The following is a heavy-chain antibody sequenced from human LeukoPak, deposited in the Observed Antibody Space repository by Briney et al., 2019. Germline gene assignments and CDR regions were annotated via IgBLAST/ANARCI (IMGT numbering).Heavy chain of an antibody. D-gene: IGHD3-22*01. CDR3: AKPQKVDYYDSGGYFDY. Sequence: TGGSLRLSCAASGFTFSNAWMSWVRQAPGKGLEWVAVVSFDGSNTKYADSVKGRFTISRDNSKNTLYLQMNSLRAEDTAVYYCAKPQKVDYYDSGGYFDYWGQGTLVTVSS. CDR2: VSFDGSNT. CDR1: GFTFSNAW. J-gene: IGHJ4*02. V-gene: IGHV3-30*18.